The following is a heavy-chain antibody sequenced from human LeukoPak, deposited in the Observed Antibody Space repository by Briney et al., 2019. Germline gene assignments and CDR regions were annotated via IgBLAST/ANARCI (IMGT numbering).Heavy chain of an antibody. CDR3: ARVNDILTPPPEYNWFDP. CDR1: GYTFTGYY. CDR2: INPNSGGT. J-gene: IGHJ5*02. Sequence: ASVKVSCKASGYTFTGYYIHWVRQAPGQGLEWMGWINPNSGGTNYAQKFQGRVTMTRDTSISTAYMELSRLRSDDTAVYYCARVNDILTPPPEYNWFDPWGQGTLVTVSS. D-gene: IGHD3-9*01. V-gene: IGHV1-2*02.